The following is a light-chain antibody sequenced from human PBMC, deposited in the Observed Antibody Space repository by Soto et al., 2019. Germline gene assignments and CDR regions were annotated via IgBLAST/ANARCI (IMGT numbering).Light chain of an antibody. V-gene: IGKV3-15*01. CDR2: GAS. CDR1: QSVGSN. Sequence: ERMMTQSPATLSVSPGERSTLSCRASQSVGSNLAWYQQKPGQAPRPLIFGASSRATGVPARFSGSGSGTEFTLIINSLQSEDFAVYFCQQYDNLPLTFGPGTKVDIK. CDR3: QQYDNLPLT. J-gene: IGKJ3*01.